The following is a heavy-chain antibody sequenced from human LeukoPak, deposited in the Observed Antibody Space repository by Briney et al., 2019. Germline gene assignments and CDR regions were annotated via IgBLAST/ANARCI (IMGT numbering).Heavy chain of an antibody. Sequence: GGSLRLSCAASGLTFSSYGMHWVRQTPGKGLECVAFIRYDGGNQYYTDSVKGRFTISRDNSKNTIYLQMNSLRAEDTAVYYCAKDLRSRIAAAGAPDYWGQGTLVTVSS. V-gene: IGHV3-30*02. CDR2: IRYDGGNQ. CDR1: GLTFSSYG. CDR3: AKDLRSRIAAAGAPDY. D-gene: IGHD6-13*01. J-gene: IGHJ4*02.